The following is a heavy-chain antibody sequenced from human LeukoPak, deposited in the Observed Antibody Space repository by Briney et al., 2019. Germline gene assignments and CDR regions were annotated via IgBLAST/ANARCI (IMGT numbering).Heavy chain of an antibody. V-gene: IGHV4-39*07. CDR3: ARGPRGHFDY. CDR1: GGSISSSSYY. D-gene: IGHD6-25*01. Sequence: SETLSLTCTVSGGSISSSSYYWGWIRQPPGKGLEWIGSIYYSGSTYYNPSLKSRVTISVDTSKNQFSLKLSSVTAADTAVYYCARGPRGHFDYWGQGTLVTVSS. CDR2: IYYSGST. J-gene: IGHJ4*02.